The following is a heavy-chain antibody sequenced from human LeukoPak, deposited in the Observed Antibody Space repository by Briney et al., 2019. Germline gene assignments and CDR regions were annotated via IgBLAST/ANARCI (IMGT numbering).Heavy chain of an antibody. V-gene: IGHV3-74*03. D-gene: IGHD5-18*01. CDR2: INSDGSST. J-gene: IGHJ5*02. CDR3: ARDPHGYWWFDP. Sequence: GVSLRLSCAASGFTFSNYWMHWVRQAPGKGLVWVSRINSDGSSTTYADSVKGRFTISRDNAKNTLYLQMNSLRAEDTAVYYCARDPHGYWWFDPWGREPWSPSAQ. CDR1: GFTFSNYW.